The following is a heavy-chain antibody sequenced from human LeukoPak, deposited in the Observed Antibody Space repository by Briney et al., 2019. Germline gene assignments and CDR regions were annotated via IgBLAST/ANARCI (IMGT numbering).Heavy chain of an antibody. J-gene: IGHJ5*02. V-gene: IGHV1-69*05. D-gene: IGHD6-13*01. CDR3: ARGASIAAAGTGNWFDP. Sequence: SVKVSCKASGGTFSSYAISWVRQAPGQGLEWMGGIIPIFGTANYAQKSQGRVTITTDESTSTAYMELSSLRSEDTAVYYCARGASIAAAGTGNWFDPWGQGTQVTVSS. CDR1: GGTFSSYA. CDR2: IIPIFGTA.